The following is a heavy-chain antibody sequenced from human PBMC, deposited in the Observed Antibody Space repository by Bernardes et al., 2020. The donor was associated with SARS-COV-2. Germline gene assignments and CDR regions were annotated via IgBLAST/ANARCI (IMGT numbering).Heavy chain of an antibody. J-gene: IGHJ4*02. V-gene: IGHV3-15*01. Sequence: GGSLRLSCAASGFTFSGVWMSWVRQAPGKGLEWLGRIKRKRVGGSADYAAPVESRFTISSDDSKNTLYLQMSSLKTEGTAVYYCTSTFYYDSSGDRWGQGTLVTVSS. CDR1: GFTFSGVW. CDR3: TSTFYYDSSGDR. CDR2: IKRKRVGGSA. D-gene: IGHD3-22*01.